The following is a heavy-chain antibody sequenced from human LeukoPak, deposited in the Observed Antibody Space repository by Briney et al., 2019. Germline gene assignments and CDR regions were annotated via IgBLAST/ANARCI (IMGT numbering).Heavy chain of an antibody. D-gene: IGHD6-13*01. CDR2: IYSGGST. CDR1: GFTVSSNY. V-gene: IGHV3-53*01. Sequence: GGSLRLSCAASGFTVSSNYMSWVRQAPGKGLEWVSVIYSGGSTYYADSVKGRFTISRDNSKNTLYLQMNSLRAEDTAVYYCARDYGLAAAGHYYMDVWGKGTTVTTSS. J-gene: IGHJ6*03. CDR3: ARDYGLAAAGHYYMDV.